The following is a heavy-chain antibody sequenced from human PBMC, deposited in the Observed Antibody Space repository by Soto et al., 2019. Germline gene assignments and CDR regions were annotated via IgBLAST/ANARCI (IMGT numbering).Heavy chain of an antibody. CDR1: DASINTYY. V-gene: IGHV4-59*01. CDR3: ARDRGGDGYSSDAFDI. Sequence: LSLTCTVSDASINTYYWSWIRQPPGKGLEWIGYIYYNGITNYNPSLKSRVTMSVDTSKNQFSLKLSTVTAADTAVYYCARDRGGDGYSSDAFDIWGQGTMVTVSS. CDR2: IYYNGIT. J-gene: IGHJ3*02. D-gene: IGHD2-21*01.